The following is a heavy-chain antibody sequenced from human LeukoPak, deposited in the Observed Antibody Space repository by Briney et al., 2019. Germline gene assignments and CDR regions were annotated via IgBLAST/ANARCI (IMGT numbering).Heavy chain of an antibody. Sequence: SQTLSLTCNVSGGSISSGDKYWSWIRQPPGKGLEWIGYIYYSGSTYYNPSLKSRLTISVDTSENQFSLHLTSVAAADTAVYFCARVTRWAGLDFWGQGTLVTVSS. V-gene: IGHV4-30-4*01. D-gene: IGHD2-21*02. J-gene: IGHJ4*02. CDR2: IYYSGST. CDR3: ARVTRWAGLDF. CDR1: GGSISSGDKY.